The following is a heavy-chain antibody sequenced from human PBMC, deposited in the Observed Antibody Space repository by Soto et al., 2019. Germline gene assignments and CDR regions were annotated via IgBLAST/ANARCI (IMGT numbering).Heavy chain of an antibody. CDR1: GGSISSSSYY. Sequence: SETLSLTCTVSGGSISSSSYYWGWIRQPPGKGLEWIGSIYYSGNAYYNPSLKSRVTISVDTAKNQFSLRLSSVTAADTAVYYCARVSGSYYYGMDVWGQGTTVTVSS. D-gene: IGHD1-26*01. CDR3: ARVSGSYYYGMDV. V-gene: IGHV4-39*07. J-gene: IGHJ6*02. CDR2: IYYSGNA.